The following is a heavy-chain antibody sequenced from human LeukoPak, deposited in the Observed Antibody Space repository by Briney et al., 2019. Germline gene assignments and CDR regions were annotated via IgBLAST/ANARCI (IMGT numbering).Heavy chain of an antibody. Sequence: PGRSLRLSCAASGINFSGYAMHWVRQAPGKGLGWVAIISYDGGNKNYADSVKGRLTISRDNSNNMLFLQLNSLRTDDTAVYFCATAYSSGWADYWGQGTLVTVSS. CDR2: ISYDGGNK. J-gene: IGHJ4*02. CDR3: ATAYSSGWADY. CDR1: GINFSGYA. D-gene: IGHD6-19*01. V-gene: IGHV3-30*04.